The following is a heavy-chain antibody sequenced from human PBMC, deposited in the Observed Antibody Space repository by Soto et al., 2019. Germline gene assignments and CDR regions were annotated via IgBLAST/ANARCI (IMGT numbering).Heavy chain of an antibody. Sequence: SETLSLTCSVSGDSISNLDYFWAWIRQPPGQALEYIGYIYKSATTYYNPSFESRVAISVDTSKSQFSLNVPSVTAADTAVYFCARGRYCLTGRCFPNWFDSWGQGALVTVSS. J-gene: IGHJ5*01. D-gene: IGHD7-27*01. CDR2: IYKSATT. CDR3: ARGRYCLTGRCFPNWFDS. V-gene: IGHV4-30-4*01. CDR1: GDSISNLDYF.